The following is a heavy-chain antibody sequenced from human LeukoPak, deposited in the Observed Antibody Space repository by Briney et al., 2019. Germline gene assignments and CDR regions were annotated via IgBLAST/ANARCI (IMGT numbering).Heavy chain of an antibody. Sequence: GGSLRLSCAASGFTFSTYWMHWVRQAPGKGLVWASRIKNDGSSTNYADSVKGRFTISRDNAKNTLYLQMNSLRAEDTAVYYCAREPAVAGNWFDPWGRGTLVTVSS. CDR1: GFTFSTYW. CDR2: IKNDGSST. D-gene: IGHD6-19*01. J-gene: IGHJ5*02. CDR3: AREPAVAGNWFDP. V-gene: IGHV3-74*01.